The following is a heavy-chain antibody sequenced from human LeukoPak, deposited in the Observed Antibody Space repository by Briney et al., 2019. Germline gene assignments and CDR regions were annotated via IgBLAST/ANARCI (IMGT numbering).Heavy chain of an antibody. D-gene: IGHD3-22*01. CDR2: INPNSGGT. V-gene: IGHV1-2*02. J-gene: IGHJ3*02. Sequence: ASVKVSCKASGYTFTGYYMHWVRQAPGQGLEWMGWINPNSGGTNYAQKFQGRVTMTRDTSNSTAYMELSRLRSDDTAVYYCARDSAEDYYDSSGYYQSDAFDIWGQGTMVTVSS. CDR3: ARDSAEDYYDSSGYYQSDAFDI. CDR1: GYTFTGYY.